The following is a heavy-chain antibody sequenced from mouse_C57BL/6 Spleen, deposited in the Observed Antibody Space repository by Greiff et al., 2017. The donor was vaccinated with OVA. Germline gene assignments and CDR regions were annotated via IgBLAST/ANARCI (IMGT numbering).Heavy chain of an antibody. D-gene: IGHD2-4*01. CDR3: ARREEGMDYDSWFAY. J-gene: IGHJ3*01. V-gene: IGHV1-62-2*01. CDR2: FYPGSGSI. Sequence: QVQLKQSGAELVKPGASVKLSCKASGYTFTEYTIHWVKQRSGQGLEWIGWFYPGSGSIKYNEKFKDKATLTADKSSSTVYMELSRLTSEDSAVYVCARREEGMDYDSWFAYWGQGTLVTVSA. CDR1: GYTFTEYT.